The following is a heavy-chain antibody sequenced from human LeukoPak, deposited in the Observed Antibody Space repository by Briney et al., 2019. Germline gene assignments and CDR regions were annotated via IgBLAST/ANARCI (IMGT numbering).Heavy chain of an antibody. D-gene: IGHD2-15*01. V-gene: IGHV3-23*01. CDR3: AKWTEGGP. Sequence: GGSLRLSCAASGFTFSSYAMSWVRQAPGKGLEWVSAISGSGAGTYYADSVQGRFTISRDNSKNTLYLQVNTLRAEDTAIYYCAKWTEGGPWGQGTLVTVSS. CDR2: ISGSGAGT. J-gene: IGHJ5*02. CDR1: GFTFSSYA.